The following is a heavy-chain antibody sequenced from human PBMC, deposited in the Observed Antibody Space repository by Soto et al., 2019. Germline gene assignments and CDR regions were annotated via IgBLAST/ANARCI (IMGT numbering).Heavy chain of an antibody. CDR3: AKGGGPGSSSWYVY. CDR2: ISGSGGST. D-gene: IGHD6-13*01. J-gene: IGHJ4*02. Sequence: GGSLRLSCAASGFTFSSYAMSWVRQAPGKGLEWVSAISGSGGSTYYADSVKGRFTISRDNSKNTLYLQMNSLRAEDTAVYYCAKGGGPGSSSWYVYWGQGTLVTVS. V-gene: IGHV3-23*01. CDR1: GFTFSSYA.